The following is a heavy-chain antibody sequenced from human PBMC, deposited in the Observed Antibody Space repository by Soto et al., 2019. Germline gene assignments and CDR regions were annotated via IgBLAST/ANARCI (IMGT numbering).Heavy chain of an antibody. J-gene: IGHJ3*02. V-gene: IGHV2-5*01. Sequence: QGTLKESGPTLVKPTQTLTLTCSFSGFSLSTSXXXXXXXXXXXXXAXEWLALIYWSGDEHYRPSLKSRLSIIKDTSKNHVVLIMTXXXXXXXXXXXXXXXXXXXXXXXXXIWGQGTMVTVSS. CDR1: GFSLSTSXXX. CDR2: IYWSGDE. CDR3: XXXXXXXXXXXXXI.